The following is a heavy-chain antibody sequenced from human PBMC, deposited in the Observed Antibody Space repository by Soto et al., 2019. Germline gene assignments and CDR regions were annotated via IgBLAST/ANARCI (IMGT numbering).Heavy chain of an antibody. D-gene: IGHD2-15*01. CDR2: ISSSSRTI. CDR1: GFTFSSYS. Sequence: PGGSLRLSCAASGFTFSSYSMNWVRQAPGKGLEWVSYISSSSRTIYCADSVKGRFTISRDNAKNSLSLQMNSQRVEDTALYYCARDCERDGSSSGRFRPWGQGTLVTVSS. CDR3: ARDCERDGSSSGRFRP. V-gene: IGHV3-48*01. J-gene: IGHJ5*02.